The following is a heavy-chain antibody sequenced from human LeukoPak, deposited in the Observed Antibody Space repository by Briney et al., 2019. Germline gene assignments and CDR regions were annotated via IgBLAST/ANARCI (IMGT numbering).Heavy chain of an antibody. Sequence: SETLSLTCSVSGGSISSGSYYWSWIRQPAGKGLEWIGRIYTSGSTNYNPSLKSRVTISVDTSKNQFSLKLSSVTAADTAVYYCARTAKRYYYYYYMDVWGKGTTITVSS. CDR2: IYTSGST. CDR1: GGSISSGSYY. D-gene: IGHD6-25*01. V-gene: IGHV4-61*02. CDR3: ARTAKRYYYYYYMDV. J-gene: IGHJ6*03.